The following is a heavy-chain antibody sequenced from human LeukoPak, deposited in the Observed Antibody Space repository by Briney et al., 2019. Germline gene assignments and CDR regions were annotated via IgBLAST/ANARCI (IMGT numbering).Heavy chain of an antibody. D-gene: IGHD5-18*01. CDR1: GXXXXXXY. Sequence: GGSLRLSCAAXGXXXXXXYXXXXXXAXGXXLXXVXXNXSSSSYXTYADSVKGRFTIPRDNAKNPLYLQMNSLRAEDTAVYYCARVGRIAGYAVSYYGMDVWGQGTTVTVSS. V-gene: IGHV3-11*05. CDR3: ARVGRIAGYAVSYYGMDV. CDR2: NXSSSSYX. J-gene: IGHJ6*02.